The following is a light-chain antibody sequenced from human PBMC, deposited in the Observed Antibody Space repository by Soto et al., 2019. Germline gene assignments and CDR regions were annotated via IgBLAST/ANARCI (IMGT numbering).Light chain of an antibody. Sequence: EIVMTQSPVTLSVSPGERATLSCRASQSVSGNLAWYQQKPGQAPRLLIYGVSARATGIPDRFSGSGSGTDFTLTISRLEPEDFAVYYCQQYGSSGTFGQGTKVDIK. CDR3: QQYGSSGT. V-gene: IGKV3-20*01. J-gene: IGKJ1*01. CDR2: GVS. CDR1: QSVSGN.